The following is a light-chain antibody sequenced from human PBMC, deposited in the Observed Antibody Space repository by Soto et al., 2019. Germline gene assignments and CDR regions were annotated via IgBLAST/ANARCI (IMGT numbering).Light chain of an antibody. Sequence: QSALTQPASVSGSPGQSITISCTGTSSDVGGYTLVSWYQQHPGKAPKLMIYEGNKRPSGVSNRFSGSKSGNTVSLTISGLQAEDEADYYSCSHAGSSTDVVFGGGTKLTVL. V-gene: IGLV2-23*01. CDR3: CSHAGSSTDVV. CDR1: SSDVGGYTL. CDR2: EGN. J-gene: IGLJ2*01.